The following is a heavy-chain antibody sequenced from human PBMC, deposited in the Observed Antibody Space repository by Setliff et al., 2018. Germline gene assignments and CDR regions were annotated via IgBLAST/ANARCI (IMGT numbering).Heavy chain of an antibody. CDR1: GFTFSSYS. V-gene: IGHV3-48*01. CDR3: AAGDYYDSSGYSDY. CDR2: ISSSSSTI. J-gene: IGHJ4*02. D-gene: IGHD3-22*01. Sequence: GGSLRLSCAASGFTFSSYSMNWVRQAPGKGLEWVSYISSSSSTIYYADSVKGRFTISRDNAKNSLYLQMNSLRAEDTAVYYCAAGDYYDSSGYSDYWGQGTLVTVS.